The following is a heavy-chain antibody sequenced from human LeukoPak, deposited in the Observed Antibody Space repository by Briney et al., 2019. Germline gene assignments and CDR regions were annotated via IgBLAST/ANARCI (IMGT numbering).Heavy chain of an antibody. D-gene: IGHD1-14*01. Sequence: GGSLRLSCVVSGFTFSSYGMHWVRQAPGKGLEWVAFMTYDGSKRPYADSVKGRFTISRDNSKNTLYLQMNSLRAEDTAVYYCARSGGTSWYWGQGTLVTVSS. CDR2: MTYDGSKR. CDR1: GFTFSSYG. CDR3: ARSGGTSWY. J-gene: IGHJ4*02. V-gene: IGHV3-30*03.